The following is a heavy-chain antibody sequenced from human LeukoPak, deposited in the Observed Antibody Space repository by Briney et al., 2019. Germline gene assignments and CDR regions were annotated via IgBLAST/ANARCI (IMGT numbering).Heavy chain of an antibody. Sequence: PGRSLRLSCAASGFTFSTYAMYWVRQAPGKGLEWVAVVSFDGNNKYYADAVKGRFTISRDDSKNTLYLQMNSLRAEDTAVYYCARDSPDRGYTYALDYWGQGTLVTVSS. J-gene: IGHJ4*02. V-gene: IGHV3-30*14. CDR3: ARDSPDRGYTYALDY. CDR2: VSFDGNNK. D-gene: IGHD5-18*01. CDR1: GFTFSTYA.